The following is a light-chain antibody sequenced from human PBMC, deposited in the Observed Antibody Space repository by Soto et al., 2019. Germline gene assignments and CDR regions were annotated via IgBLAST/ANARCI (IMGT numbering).Light chain of an antibody. V-gene: IGLV2-14*01. J-gene: IGLJ3*02. CDR1: SSDVGGYTY. CDR3: SSYTSSSTWV. CDR2: EVS. Sequence: QSALTQPASVSGSPGQSITISCTGTSSDVGGYTYVSWYQQHPVKAPKLMIYEVSNRPSGVSNRFSGSKSGNTASLTISGLQAEYEADYYCSSYTSSSTWVFGGGTKLTVL.